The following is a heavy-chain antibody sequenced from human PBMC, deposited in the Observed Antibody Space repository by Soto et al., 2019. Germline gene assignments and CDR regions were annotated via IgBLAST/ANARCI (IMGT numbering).Heavy chain of an antibody. D-gene: IGHD3-10*01. J-gene: IGHJ5*02. CDR2: ISDSGGNT. CDR3: SKWSGFGDA. V-gene: IGHV3-23*01. Sequence: EVQLTESGGGLVQPGGSLRLSCAASGFTFSSYSMTGVRQAPGKGLEWVSGISDSGGNTWYADSVKGRFTISRDNSKNTLFLQMNSLRAEDTAVYFCSKWSGFGDAWGQGTLVTVSS. CDR1: GFTFSSYS.